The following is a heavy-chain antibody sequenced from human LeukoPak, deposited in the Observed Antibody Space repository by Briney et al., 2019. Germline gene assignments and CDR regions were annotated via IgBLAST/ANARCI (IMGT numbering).Heavy chain of an antibody. J-gene: IGHJ6*03. D-gene: IGHD5-24*01. V-gene: IGHV4-31*03. CDR1: GGSISSGGYY. CDR2: IYYSGST. CDR3: ARGRDGYKYYYYMDV. Sequence: SQTLSLTCTVSGGSISSGGYYWSWIRQHPGKGLEWIGYIYYSGSTYYNPSLKSRVTISVDTSKNQFSLKLSSVTAADTAVYYCARGRDGYKYYYYMDVWGKGTTVTVSS.